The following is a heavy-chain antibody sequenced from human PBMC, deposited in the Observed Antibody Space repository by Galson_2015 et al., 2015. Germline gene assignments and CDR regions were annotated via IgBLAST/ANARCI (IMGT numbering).Heavy chain of an antibody. J-gene: IGHJ3*01. D-gene: IGHD1-26*01. CDR1: GFTFSSYA. CDR3: VRDTTSRGDAFDV. V-gene: IGHV3-48*02. Sequence: LRLSCAASGFTFSSYAMSWVRQAPGKGLEWVSFISSSSKIIHYADSVKGRFTISRDNAKNSLSLQMNSLRDEDTAVYYCVRDTTSRGDAFDVWDQGTMVTV. CDR2: ISSSSKII.